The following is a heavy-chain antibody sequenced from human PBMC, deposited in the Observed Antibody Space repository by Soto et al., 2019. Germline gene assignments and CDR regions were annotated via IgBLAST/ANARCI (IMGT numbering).Heavy chain of an antibody. CDR2: IYYSGST. CDR3: ARDVGLQYDTGYSDSWTGKNNWFDP. D-gene: IGHD3-3*01. V-gene: IGHV4-59*11. CDR1: GGSISRRY. J-gene: IGHJ5*02. Sequence: NPSETLSLTCTVSGGSISRRYWSWLRQPPGKGLEWIGYIYYSGSTNYNPSLKSRVTISIDTSRNQFSLELRSVTAADTAVYYCARDVGLQYDTGYSDSWTGKNNWFDPWGQGTLVTVSS.